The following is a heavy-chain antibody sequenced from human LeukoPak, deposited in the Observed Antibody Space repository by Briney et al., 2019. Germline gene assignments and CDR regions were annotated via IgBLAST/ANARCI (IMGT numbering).Heavy chain of an antibody. CDR1: GFTFSSYA. CDR3: AKDPSYDSSGYYVPDY. V-gene: IGHV3-23*01. J-gene: IGHJ4*02. Sequence: GGSLRLSCAASGFTFSSYAMSWVRQAPGKGLEWVSAISGSGGSTYYADSVKGRFTISRDNSKNTLYLQMNSLRAEDTAVYYCAKDPSYDSSGYYVPDYWGQGTLVTVSS. D-gene: IGHD3-22*01. CDR2: ISGSGGST.